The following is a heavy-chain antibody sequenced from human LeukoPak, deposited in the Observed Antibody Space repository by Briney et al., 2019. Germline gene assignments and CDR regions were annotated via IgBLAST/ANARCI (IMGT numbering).Heavy chain of an antibody. V-gene: IGHV1-2*02. D-gene: IGHD5-24*01. CDR3: ARDLGDGYNSYAFDV. CDR2: INPNSGDT. Sequence: ASVKVSCKASGYTFTGYYMHWVRQAPGQGLEWMGWINPNSGDTNYAQKFQGRVTMIRDTSISTAYMELRRLTSDDTAVYYCARDLGDGYNSYAFDVWGQGTMVTVSS. J-gene: IGHJ3*01. CDR1: GYTFTGYY.